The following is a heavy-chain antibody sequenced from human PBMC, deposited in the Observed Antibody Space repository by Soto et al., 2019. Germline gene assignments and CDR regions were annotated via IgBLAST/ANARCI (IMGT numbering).Heavy chain of an antibody. CDR2: IYYLGST. Sequence: SETLSLTCTVSGASMSFYYWSWVRQPPGKGLEWIGSIYYLGSTNYNPSLKSRVTISIDTSENQFSLKLSSVTAADTAVYYCLRDLMTLSYWLFDFWGRGSWVTGSS. CDR1: GASMSFYY. J-gene: IGHJ2*01. CDR3: LRDLMTLSYWLFDF. D-gene: IGHD2-8*01. V-gene: IGHV4-59*01.